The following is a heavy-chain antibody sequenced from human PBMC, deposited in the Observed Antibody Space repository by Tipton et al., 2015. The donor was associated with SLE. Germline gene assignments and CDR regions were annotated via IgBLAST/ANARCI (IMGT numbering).Heavy chain of an antibody. CDR2: IWYDGSNK. Sequence: SLRLSCAASGFIFSNYGMHWVRQAPGKGLGWVAVIWYDGSNKYYADSVKGRFTISRDSAKNSLYLQMNSLRAEDTAVYYCARDRDLWSGNDAFDIWGQGTMVTVSS. D-gene: IGHD3-3*01. V-gene: IGHV3-33*01. J-gene: IGHJ3*02. CDR1: GFIFSNYG. CDR3: ARDRDLWSGNDAFDI.